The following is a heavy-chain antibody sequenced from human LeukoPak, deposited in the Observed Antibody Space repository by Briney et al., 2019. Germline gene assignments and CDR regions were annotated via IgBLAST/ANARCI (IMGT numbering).Heavy chain of an antibody. D-gene: IGHD6-6*01. V-gene: IGHV4-34*01. J-gene: IGHJ4*02. Sequence: SETLSLTCAVYGGSFSGYYWSWIRQPPGKGLEWIGEINHSGSTNYNPSLKSRVTISVDTSKNQFSLKLSSVTAADTAVYYCAREGGTHHEYSSSSADYWGQGTLVTVSS. CDR1: GGSFSGYY. CDR2: INHSGST. CDR3: AREGGTHHEYSSSSADY.